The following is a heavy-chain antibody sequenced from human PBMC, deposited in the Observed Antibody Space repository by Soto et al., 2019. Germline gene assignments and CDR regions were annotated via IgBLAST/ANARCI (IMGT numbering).Heavy chain of an antibody. V-gene: IGHV1-2*02. CDR3: ARDSILTGYSPYNWFDP. Sequence: ASVKVSCKASGYTFTGYYMHWVRQAPGQGLEWMGWINPNSGGTNYAQKFQGRFTMTRDTSISTAYMELSRLRSDDTAVYYCARDSILTGYSPYNWFDPWGQGTLVTVSS. J-gene: IGHJ5*02. CDR2: INPNSGGT. D-gene: IGHD3-9*01. CDR1: GYTFTGYY.